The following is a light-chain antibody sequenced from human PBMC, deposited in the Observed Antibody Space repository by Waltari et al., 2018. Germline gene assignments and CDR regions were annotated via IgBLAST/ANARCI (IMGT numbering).Light chain of an antibody. J-gene: IGLJ3*02. CDR3: QAADTSGMSWV. CDR2: KDN. V-gene: IGLV3-25*03. CDR1: ALTRQH. Sequence: SYELTQPPSVSVSPGQTARITCTGDALTRQHVYWYQQKPGQAPVLVIYKDNERPSGIPERLSGTSSGTTVTLTISGVQAEDEADYHCQAADTSGMSWVFGGGTKLTVL.